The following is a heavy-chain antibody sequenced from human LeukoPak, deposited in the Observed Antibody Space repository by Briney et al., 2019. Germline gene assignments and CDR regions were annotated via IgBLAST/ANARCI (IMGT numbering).Heavy chain of an antibody. D-gene: IGHD6-19*01. J-gene: IGHJ4*02. CDR1: GFTFSSYS. CDR3: ARDPFNAAYSSGWYDY. Sequence: GGSLRLSCAASGFTFSSYSMNWVRQAPGKGLEWVSSISSSSSYIYCADSVKGRFTISRDNAKNSLYLQMNSLRAEDTAVYYCARDPFNAAYSSGWYDYWGQGTLVTVSS. CDR2: ISSSSSYI. V-gene: IGHV3-21*01.